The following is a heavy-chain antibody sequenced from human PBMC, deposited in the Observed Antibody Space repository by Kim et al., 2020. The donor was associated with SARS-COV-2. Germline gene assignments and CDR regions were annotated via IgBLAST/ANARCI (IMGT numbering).Heavy chain of an antibody. D-gene: IGHD6-19*01. CDR3: ARGTRQWLVLDPDKHYYFDY. J-gene: IGHJ4*02. CDR2: ISHSGST. Sequence: SETLSLTCAVYGGSFSGYYWSWIRQPPGKGLEWIGEISHSGSTNYNPSLEIRGTISVDTSKNQFSLKLSSVTAADTAVYYCARGTRQWLVLDPDKHYYFDYWGQGTLVTVAS. CDR1: GGSFSGYY. V-gene: IGHV4-34*01.